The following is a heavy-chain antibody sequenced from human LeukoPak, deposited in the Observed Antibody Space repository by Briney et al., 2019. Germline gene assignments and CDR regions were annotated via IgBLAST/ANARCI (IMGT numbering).Heavy chain of an antibody. CDR3: ARDRAPGMGAPTGLFDY. J-gene: IGHJ4*02. D-gene: IGHD1-1*01. CDR1: GGSISSYY. V-gene: IGHV4-59*01. Sequence: SETLSLTCTVSGGSISSYYWSWIRQPPGKGLEWIGYIYYSGSTNYNPSLKSRVTIPVDTSKNQFSLKLSSVTAADTAVYYCARDRAPGMGAPTGLFDYWGQGTLVTVSS. CDR2: IYYSGST.